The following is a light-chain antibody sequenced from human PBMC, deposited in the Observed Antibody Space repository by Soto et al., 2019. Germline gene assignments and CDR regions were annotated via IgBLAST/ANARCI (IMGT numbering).Light chain of an antibody. CDR2: EVS. V-gene: IGLV2-14*01. Sequence: QSALTQPASVSGSPGQSITISCIGTNSDVGGYNYVSWYQQHPGEAPKLMIYEVSNRPSGVSNRFSGSKSGNTAFLTISGLRAEDEADYYCNSYTRSNTLAWVFGGGTKVTVL. J-gene: IGLJ3*02. CDR1: NSDVGGYNY. CDR3: NSYTRSNTLAWV.